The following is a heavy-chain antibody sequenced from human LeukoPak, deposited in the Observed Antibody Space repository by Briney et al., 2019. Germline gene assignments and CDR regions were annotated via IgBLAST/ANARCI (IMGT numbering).Heavy chain of an antibody. CDR3: ARGYCSGGSCSYGMDV. CDR1: GFTFSDYY. CDR2: ISSSGSTI. V-gene: IGHV3-11*01. D-gene: IGHD2-15*01. Sequence: GGSLRLSCAASGFTFSDYYMSWIRQAPGKGLEGVSYISSSGSTIYYADSVKGRFTISRDNAKISLYLQMNSLRAEDTAVYYCARGYCSGGSCSYGMDVWGQGTTVTVSS. J-gene: IGHJ6*02.